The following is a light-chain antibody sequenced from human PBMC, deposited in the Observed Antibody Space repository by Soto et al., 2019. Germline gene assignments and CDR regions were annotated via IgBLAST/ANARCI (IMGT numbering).Light chain of an antibody. Sequence: EIVMTQSPAPLSVSPGESATLSCRACHSVGTNLAWYQHKPGQAPRVXIYGASTRANGTPARCSCSGSGNEFNLTISSLQSADFAVYYCQKIYHRPRPTLGPGTHVDI. CDR2: GAS. CDR3: QKIYHRPRPT. J-gene: IGKJ3*01. CDR1: HSVGTN. V-gene: IGKV3-15*01.